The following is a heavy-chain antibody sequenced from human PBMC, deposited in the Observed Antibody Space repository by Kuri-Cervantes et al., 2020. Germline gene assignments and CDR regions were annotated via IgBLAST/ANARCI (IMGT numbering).Heavy chain of an antibody. V-gene: IGHV3-7*01. J-gene: IGHJ3*02. D-gene: IGHD1-7*01. CDR3: ARDGNAANSRDAFDI. CDR1: GFTFSSYG. Sequence: GGSLRLSCAASGFTFSSYGMHWVRQAPGKGLQWVANIREDGGVKKYVDSVKGRFTLSRDNGKNSVYLQMDSLRADDTAVYYCARDGNAANSRDAFDIWGLGTMVTVSS. CDR2: IREDGGVK.